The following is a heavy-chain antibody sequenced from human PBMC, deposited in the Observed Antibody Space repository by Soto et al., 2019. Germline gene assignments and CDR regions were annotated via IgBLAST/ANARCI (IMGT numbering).Heavy chain of an antibody. Sequence: ASVKVSCKASGYTFTSYGISWVRQAPGQGLEWMGWISAYNGNTNYAQKLQGRVTMTTDTSTSTDYMELRSLRSDDTAVYYCARTVTIAAAGIYYYYYGMEAWGQRTTVSVSS. CDR3: ARTVTIAAAGIYYYYYGMEA. V-gene: IGHV1-18*04. J-gene: IGHJ6*02. CDR2: ISAYNGNT. D-gene: IGHD6-13*01. CDR1: GYTFTSYG.